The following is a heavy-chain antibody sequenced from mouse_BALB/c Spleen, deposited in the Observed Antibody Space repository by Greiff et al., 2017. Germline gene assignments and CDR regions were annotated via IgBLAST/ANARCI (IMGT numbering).Heavy chain of an antibody. Sequence: EVMLVESGGGLVQPGGSRKLSCAASGFTFSSFGMHWVRQAPEKGLEWVAYISSGSSTIYYADTVKGRFTISRDNPKNTLFLQMTSLRSEDTAMYYCARDYGKRGGMDYWGQGTSVTVSS. CDR2: ISSGSSTI. J-gene: IGHJ4*01. CDR1: GFTFSSFG. V-gene: IGHV5-17*02. D-gene: IGHD2-1*01. CDR3: ARDYGKRGGMDY.